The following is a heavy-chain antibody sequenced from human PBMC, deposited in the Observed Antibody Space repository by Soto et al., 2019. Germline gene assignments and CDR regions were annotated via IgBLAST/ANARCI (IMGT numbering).Heavy chain of an antibody. D-gene: IGHD2-15*01. Sequence: VHLVASGGALVQPGGSLRLSCTASATSTFTFSTSSMNWVRQAPGKGLVWVAYIRATSKTIYYADAVQGLFTTSRDNAKTSMDLQMNSLRDDDTALYCCATDKAVATATTNLIFDSCGRGTLVTVSS. J-gene: IGHJ4*02. CDR3: ATDKAVATATTNLIFDS. CDR2: IRATSKTI. V-gene: IGHV3-48*02. CDR1: ATSTFTFSTSS.